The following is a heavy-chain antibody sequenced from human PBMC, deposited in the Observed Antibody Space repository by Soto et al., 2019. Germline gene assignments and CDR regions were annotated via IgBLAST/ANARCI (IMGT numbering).Heavy chain of an antibody. CDR1: GGTFSSYS. Sequence: QVQLVQSGAEVKKPGSSVKVSCKASGGTFSSYSINWVRQAPGQGLEWMGEIIPSFGTANYAQKFQGRVTITADESTSTADMELSSLRSEDTAGYYCARDGGRHAGGSDYGGQGTLVTVS. CDR3: ARDGGRHAGGSDY. J-gene: IGHJ4*02. CDR2: IIPSFGTA. D-gene: IGHD1-26*01. V-gene: IGHV1-69*01.